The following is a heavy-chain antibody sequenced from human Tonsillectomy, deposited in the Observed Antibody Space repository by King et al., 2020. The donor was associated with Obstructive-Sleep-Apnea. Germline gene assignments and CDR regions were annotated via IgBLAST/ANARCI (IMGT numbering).Heavy chain of an antibody. V-gene: IGHV1-69*01. D-gene: IGHD3-22*01. J-gene: IGHJ6*02. Sequence: AQLVQSGAEVKKPGSSVKVSCKASGGTFNIYAISWVRQAPGQGLEWMGGIIPIFRTANYAQKFQGRVTITAEESTSTAYMELSSLRSEDTAVYYCAGLFGGYQNYYYYGMDVWGHGTTVTVSS. CDR3: AGLFGGYQNYYYYGMDV. CDR2: IIPIFRTA. CDR1: GGTFNIYA.